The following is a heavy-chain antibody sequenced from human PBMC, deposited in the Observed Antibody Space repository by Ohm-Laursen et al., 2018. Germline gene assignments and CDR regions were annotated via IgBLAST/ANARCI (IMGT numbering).Heavy chain of an antibody. V-gene: IGHV4-4*07. D-gene: IGHD3-10*01. CDR1: GDSISAHY. J-gene: IGHJ4*02. Sequence: SETLSLTCSVSGDSISAHYWSWIRQPAGKGLEWIGRIYTSGSTNYNPSLKSRVTMSVDTSKNQFSLKLSSVTAADTAVYYCARDRGIDYYFDYWGQGTLVTVSS. CDR3: ARDRGIDYYFDY. CDR2: IYTSGST.